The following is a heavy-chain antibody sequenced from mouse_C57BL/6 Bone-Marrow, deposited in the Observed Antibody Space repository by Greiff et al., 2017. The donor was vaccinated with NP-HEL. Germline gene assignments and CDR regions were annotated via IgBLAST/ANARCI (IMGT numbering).Heavy chain of an antibody. CDR1: GYTFTSYW. CDR2: IYPSDSET. D-gene: IGHD2-1*01. CDR3: ALYYGNYPFAY. V-gene: IGHV1-61*01. Sequence: QVQLQQSGAELVRPGSSVKLSCKASGYTFTSYWMDWVKQRPGQGLEWIGNIYPSDSETHYNQKFKDKATLTVDKSSSTAYMQLSSLTSEDSAVYYCALYYGNYPFAYWGQGTLVTVSA. J-gene: IGHJ3*01.